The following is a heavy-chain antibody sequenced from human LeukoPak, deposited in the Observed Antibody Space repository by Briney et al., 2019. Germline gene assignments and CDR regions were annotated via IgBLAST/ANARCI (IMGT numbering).Heavy chain of an antibody. CDR3: ARRYFDY. V-gene: IGHV3-23*05. CDR2: ISDSGNTI. CDR1: GFTFSTFS. Sequence: GGSLRLSCAASGFTFSTFSMTWVRQAPGKGLEWVSTISDSGNTIWYADSVKGRFTISRDNAKNSLYLQMNSLRAEDTAVYYCARRYFDYWGQGTLVTVSS. J-gene: IGHJ4*02.